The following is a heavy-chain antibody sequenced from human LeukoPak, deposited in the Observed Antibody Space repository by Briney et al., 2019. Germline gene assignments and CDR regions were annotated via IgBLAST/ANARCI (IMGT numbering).Heavy chain of an antibody. CDR2: IYSGGST. D-gene: IGHD1-26*01. V-gene: IGHV3-66*01. CDR3: AREIHSGRSDAIDI. CDR1: GFTVSSNY. J-gene: IGHJ3*02. Sequence: PGGSLRLSCAASGFTVSSNYMSWVRQAPGKGLEWVSVIYSGGSTYYADSVKGRFTISRDNSKNTLYLQMNSLRAEDTAVYHCAREIHSGRSDAIDIWGQGTMVTVSS.